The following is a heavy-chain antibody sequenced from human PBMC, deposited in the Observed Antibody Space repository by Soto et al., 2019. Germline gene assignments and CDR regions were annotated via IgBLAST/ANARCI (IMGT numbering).Heavy chain of an antibody. J-gene: IGHJ6*02. Sequence: QIQLIQSGPEVKKPGASVRVSCKASGYSFTSYGISWVRQAPGRGLEWMGWISGYNGNTRYAQKFQGRVTMTTDTSSTTAYLALRSLKSEDTAVYYCAKANTATAPSRYRYGLDVWGPGTPVIVSS. CDR3: AKANTATAPSRYRYGLDV. CDR2: ISGYNGNT. D-gene: IGHD4-17*01. CDR1: GYSFTSYG. V-gene: IGHV1-18*01.